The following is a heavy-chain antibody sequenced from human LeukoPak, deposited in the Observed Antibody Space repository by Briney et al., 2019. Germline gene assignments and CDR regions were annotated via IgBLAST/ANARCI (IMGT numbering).Heavy chain of an antibody. J-gene: IGHJ4*02. CDR1: GFTFSNYW. CDR2: MNIDGSEK. D-gene: IGHD2-15*01. CDR3: AKGGKRIMCPKSCYED. V-gene: IGHV3-7*03. Sequence: GGSLRLSCAASGFTFSNYWMGWVRQAPGKRPEWVANMNIDGSEKYYADSVKGRFTISRDNSKNTVYLQMNSLRVEDTAVYYCAKGGKRIMCPKSCYEDWGQGTLVTVSS.